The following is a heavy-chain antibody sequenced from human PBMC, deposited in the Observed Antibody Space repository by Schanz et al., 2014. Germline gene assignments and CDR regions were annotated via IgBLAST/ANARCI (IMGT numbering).Heavy chain of an antibody. CDR2: INTGSNYI. J-gene: IGHJ2*01. D-gene: IGHD1-26*01. CDR1: GFSFSDYY. CDR3: VRNRGSGGQNGYFDP. Sequence: QVHLLESGGGLVQPGGSLRLSCAASGFSFSDYYMRWIRQAPGKGLGWISFINTGSNYINYADSVKGRFTISRDNTKNSLFLQLNSLRTDDTAVYKSVRNRGSGGQNGYFDPWGRGTLVTVSS. V-gene: IGHV3-11*03.